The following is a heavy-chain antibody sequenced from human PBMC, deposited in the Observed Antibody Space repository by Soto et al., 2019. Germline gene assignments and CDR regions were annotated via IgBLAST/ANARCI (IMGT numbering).Heavy chain of an antibody. CDR1: GGSFSDYY. V-gene: IGHV4-34*01. D-gene: IGHD2-15*01. CDR2: INHSGST. CDR3: ARRCSGSSCYSSGAFDI. J-gene: IGHJ3*02. Sequence: QVQLRQWGAGLLKPSETLSLTSAVFGGSFSDYYWSWIRQPSGKALECIGEINHSGSTNYNPSLKSRATISIDTSKNQFSLKLNSVTAADTAVYYCARRCSGSSCYSSGAFDIWGQGTMVTVS.